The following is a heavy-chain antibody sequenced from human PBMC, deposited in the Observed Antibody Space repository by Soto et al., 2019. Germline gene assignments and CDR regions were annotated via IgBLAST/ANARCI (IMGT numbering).Heavy chain of an antibody. V-gene: IGHV1-18*01. D-gene: IGHD2-8*01. CDR2: ITAYNGYT. CDR3: GRSPNERGGWFDP. Sequence: QVQLVQSGAEVKKPGASVKVSCKASGYTFTSYGISWVRQAPGQGLEWMGWITAYNGYTNYAQKLQGRVTMTTDTGTSAAYMELSGMRADDTAVYYCGRSPNERGGWFDPWGQGTLVIVSS. J-gene: IGHJ5*02. CDR1: GYTFTSYG.